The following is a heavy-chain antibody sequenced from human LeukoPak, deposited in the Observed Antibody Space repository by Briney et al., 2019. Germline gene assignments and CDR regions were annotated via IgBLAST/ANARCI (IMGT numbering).Heavy chain of an antibody. J-gene: IGHJ5*02. CDR2: INPSGGST. Sequence: ASVKLSCKASGYTFTSYYMHWVRQAPGQGLEWMGIINPSGGSTSYAQKFQGRVTMTRDTSTSTVYMELSSLRSEDTAVYYCASGVAGREAWFDPWGQGTLVTVSS. CDR3: ASGVAGREAWFDP. CDR1: GYTFTSYY. D-gene: IGHD6-19*01. V-gene: IGHV1-46*01.